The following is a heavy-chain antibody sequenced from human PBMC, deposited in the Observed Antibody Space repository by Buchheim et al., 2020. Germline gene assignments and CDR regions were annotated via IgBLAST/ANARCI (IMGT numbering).Heavy chain of an antibody. CDR1: GFTFSSYG. D-gene: IGHD3-3*02. Sequence: QVQLVESGGGVVQPGRSLRLSCAASGFTFSSYGMHWVRQAPGKGLEWVAVISYDGSNKYYADSVKGRFTISRDNSKNTLYLQMNSLRVEDTAVYYCAKEAFLEWFDYWGQGTL. CDR3: AKEAFLEWFDY. CDR2: ISYDGSNK. J-gene: IGHJ4*02. V-gene: IGHV3-30*18.